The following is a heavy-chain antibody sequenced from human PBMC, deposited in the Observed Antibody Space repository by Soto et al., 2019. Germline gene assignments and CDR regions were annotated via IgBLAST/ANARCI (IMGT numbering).Heavy chain of an antibody. Sequence: QVQLVESGGGVVQPGRSLRLSCAASGFIFSGYAMHWVRQAPGKGLEWVAVISYDGSNKYYADSVKGRFTISRDNSKNTRYLQMNSLRAEDTAVYCCARDYYDSGGYYHNDSWGQGTLVTVSS. V-gene: IGHV3-30-3*01. CDR3: ARDYYDSGGYYHNDS. CDR1: GFIFSGYA. D-gene: IGHD3-22*01. J-gene: IGHJ4*02. CDR2: ISYDGSNK.